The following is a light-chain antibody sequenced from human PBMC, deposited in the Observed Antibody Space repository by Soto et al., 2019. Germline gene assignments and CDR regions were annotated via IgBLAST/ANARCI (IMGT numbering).Light chain of an antibody. CDR3: CSYAGSYDVV. J-gene: IGLJ2*01. Sequence: QSALTQPHSVSGSPGQSVTISCTGTSSDVGGYNYVSWYQQHPGKAPKLMIYDVSKRPSGVPDRFSGSKSGNTASLTISGLQAEDEADYYCCSYAGSYDVVFGGGTKLTVL. CDR2: DVS. V-gene: IGLV2-11*01. CDR1: SSDVGGYNY.